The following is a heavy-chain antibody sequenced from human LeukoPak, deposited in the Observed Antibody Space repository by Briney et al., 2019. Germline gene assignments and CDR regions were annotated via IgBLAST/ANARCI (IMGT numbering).Heavy chain of an antibody. Sequence: SETLSLTCTVSGYSISSGYYWGWIRQPPGKGLEWTGSIDHSGSTSYNPSLKSRITISVDTSKNQFSLKLSSVTAADTAVYYCARDLVLSGGGRYYYYMDVWGKGTTVTVSS. CDR3: ARDLVLSGGGRYYYYMDV. V-gene: IGHV4-38-2*02. J-gene: IGHJ6*03. CDR1: GYSISSGYY. D-gene: IGHD2-15*01. CDR2: IDHSGST.